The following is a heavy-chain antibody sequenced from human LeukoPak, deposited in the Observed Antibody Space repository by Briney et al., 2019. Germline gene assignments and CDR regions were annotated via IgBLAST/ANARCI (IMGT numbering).Heavy chain of an antibody. CDR2: IWYDGSNG. V-gene: IGHV3-33*06. D-gene: IGHD4-11*01. CDR1: GFTFSSYG. CDR3: AKGRGLEMTTVTYFDY. J-gene: IGHJ4*02. Sequence: GGSLRLSCAASGFTFSSYGMHWVRQAPGKGLEWVAVIWYDGSNGFYADSVKGRFTISRDNSKNTLYLQMNSLRVEDTAVYYCAKGRGLEMTTVTYFDYWGQGTLVTVYS.